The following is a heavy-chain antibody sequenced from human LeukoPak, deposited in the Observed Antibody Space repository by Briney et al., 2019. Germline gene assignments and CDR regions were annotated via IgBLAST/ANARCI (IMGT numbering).Heavy chain of an antibody. Sequence: GGSLRLSCAASGFTFSSYNMNWVRQAPGKGLEWVSAISGSGGSTYYADSVKGRFTISRDNSKNTLYLQMNSLRAEDTAVYYCAKDRQFSGYEYYFDYWGQGTLVTVSS. CDR2: ISGSGGST. D-gene: IGHD5-12*01. CDR1: GFTFSSYN. CDR3: AKDRQFSGYEYYFDY. V-gene: IGHV3-23*01. J-gene: IGHJ4*02.